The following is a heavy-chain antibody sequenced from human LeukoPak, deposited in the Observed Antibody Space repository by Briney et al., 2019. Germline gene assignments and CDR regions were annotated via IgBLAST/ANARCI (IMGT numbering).Heavy chain of an antibody. V-gene: IGHV3-11*04. Sequence: GGSLRLSCAASGFIFSDYYMSWTRQAPGKGLEWVSYIGSGGSTIYYADSVKGRFTISRDNANNSLYLQMNSLRVEDTAVYYCARAASGLDYTGDYWGQGALVTVSS. D-gene: IGHD4-11*01. J-gene: IGHJ4*02. CDR1: GFIFSDYY. CDR2: IGSGGSTI. CDR3: ARAASGLDYTGDY.